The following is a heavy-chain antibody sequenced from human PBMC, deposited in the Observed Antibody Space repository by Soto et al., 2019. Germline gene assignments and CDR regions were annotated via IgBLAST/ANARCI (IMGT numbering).Heavy chain of an antibody. CDR2: ISSSGSTI. CDR3: AREPGYCSGGSCYSYYYFDY. V-gene: IGHV3-11*01. D-gene: IGHD2-15*01. CDR1: GFTFRDYY. J-gene: IGHJ4*02. Sequence: WGSLRLSCAASGFTFRDYYMSWIRQAPGKGLEWVSYISSSGSTIYYADSVKGRFTISRDNAKNSLYLQMNSLRAEDTAVYYCAREPGYCSGGSCYSYYYFDYWGQGTLVTVSS.